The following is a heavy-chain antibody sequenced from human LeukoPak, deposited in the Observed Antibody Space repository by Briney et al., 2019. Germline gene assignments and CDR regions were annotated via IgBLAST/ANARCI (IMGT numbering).Heavy chain of an antibody. CDR3: ARWQQGTNYGDYRYYFDY. J-gene: IGHJ4*02. Sequence: PGGSLRLSCTASGFTFSSYWMSWVRQAPGKGLEWVANIKQDGSEQYYVDSVKGRFTFSRDNAKNSLYLQMNSLRAEGTAVYYCARWQQGTNYGDYRYYFDYWGQGTLVTVSS. D-gene: IGHD4-17*01. CDR2: IKQDGSEQ. CDR1: GFTFSSYW. V-gene: IGHV3-7*01.